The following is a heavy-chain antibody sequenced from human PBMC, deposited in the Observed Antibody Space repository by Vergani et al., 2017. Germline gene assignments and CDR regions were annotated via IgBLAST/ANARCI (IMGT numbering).Heavy chain of an antibody. Sequence: DVQLVQSGAEVKKPGESLRISCKGSGYSFTSYWISWVRQMPGKGLEWMGIIYPGDSDTRYSPSFQGQVTISADKSISTAYLQWSSLKASDTAMYYCARLVGFGELLYNWFDPWGQGTLVTVSS. CDR3: ARLVGFGELLYNWFDP. J-gene: IGHJ5*02. CDR2: IYPGDSDT. V-gene: IGHV5-51*01. D-gene: IGHD3-10*01. CDR1: GYSFTSYW.